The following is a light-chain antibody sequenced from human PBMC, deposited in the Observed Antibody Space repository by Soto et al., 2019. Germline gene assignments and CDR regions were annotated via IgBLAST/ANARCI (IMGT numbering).Light chain of an antibody. J-gene: IGLJ3*02. Sequence: QSALTQPASVSGSPGQSITISCTGTSSDVGGYNYVSWYQHLPGKAPRLMIYEVSNRPSGVSNRFSGSKSGNTASLTISGLQAEDEADYYCSSYTSSSTRVFGGGTKLTVL. CDR1: SSDVGGYNY. CDR3: SSYTSSSTRV. V-gene: IGLV2-14*01. CDR2: EVS.